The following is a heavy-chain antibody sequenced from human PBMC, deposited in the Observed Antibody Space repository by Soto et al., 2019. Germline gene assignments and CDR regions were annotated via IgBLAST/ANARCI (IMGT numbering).Heavy chain of an antibody. CDR1: GGSISSYY. J-gene: IGHJ6*03. Sequence: SETLSLTCTVSGGSISSYYWSWIRQPPGKGLEWIGYIYYSGSTNYNPSLKSRVTISVDTSKNQFSLKLSSVTAADTAVYYCARHAPDYPPHYYYYYMDVWGKGTTVTVSS. V-gene: IGHV4-59*08. CDR2: IYYSGST. CDR3: ARHAPDYPPHYYYYYMDV. D-gene: IGHD4-17*01.